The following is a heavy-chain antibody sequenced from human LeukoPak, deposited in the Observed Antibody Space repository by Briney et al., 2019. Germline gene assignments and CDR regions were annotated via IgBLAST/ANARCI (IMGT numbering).Heavy chain of an antibody. CDR3: ANTEITIFGVVRWFDP. CDR1: GYTFTSYG. Sequence: ASVKVSCKASGYTFTSYGISWVRQAPGQGLEWMGWISAYNGNTNYAQKLQGRVTMTTDTSTSTAYMELSSLRSEDTAVYYCANTEITIFGVVRWFDPWGQGTLVTVSS. CDR2: ISAYNGNT. V-gene: IGHV1-18*01. J-gene: IGHJ5*02. D-gene: IGHD3-3*01.